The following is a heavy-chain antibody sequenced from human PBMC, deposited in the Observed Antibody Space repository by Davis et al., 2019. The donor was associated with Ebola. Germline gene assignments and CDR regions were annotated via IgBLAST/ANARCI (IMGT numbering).Heavy chain of an antibody. D-gene: IGHD3-22*01. CDR2: IYYSGST. J-gene: IGHJ3*02. CDR3: ASGHDSSGISLGAFDI. V-gene: IGHV4-39*01. CDR1: GGSISSSSYY. Sequence: MPSETLSLTCTVSGGSISSSSYYWGWIRQPPGKGLEWIGSIYYSGSTYYNPSLKSRVTISVDTSKNQFSLKLSSVTAAETAVYYCASGHDSSGISLGAFDIWGQGTMVTVSS.